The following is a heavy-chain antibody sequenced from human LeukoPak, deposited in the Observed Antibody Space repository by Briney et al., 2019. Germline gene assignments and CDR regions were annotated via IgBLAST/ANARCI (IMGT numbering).Heavy chain of an antibody. CDR2: VDPRSGNT. V-gene: IGHV1-8*01. Sequence: ASVKVSCKASGYTFTSYDINWVRQATGQGPEWLGWVDPRSGNTGCAQKFQDRVTMTRDTSINTAYMELSSLDFEDTAVYYCARRYSSDWDFDYWGQGTLITVSS. D-gene: IGHD6-25*01. J-gene: IGHJ4*02. CDR1: GYTFTSYD. CDR3: ARRYSSDWDFDY.